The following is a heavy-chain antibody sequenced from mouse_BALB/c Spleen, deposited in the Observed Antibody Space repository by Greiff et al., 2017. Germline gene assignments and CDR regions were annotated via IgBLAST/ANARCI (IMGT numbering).Heavy chain of an antibody. CDR1: GFTFSSFG. D-gene: IGHD2-14*01. CDR2: ISSGSSTI. J-gene: IGHJ4*01. Sequence: DVHLVESGGGLVQPGGSRKLSCAASGFTFSSFGMHWVRQAPEKGLEWVAYISSGSSTIYYADTVKGRFTISRDNPKNTLFLQMTSLRSEDTAMYYCARTEGYDYAMDYWGQGTSVTVSS. CDR3: ARTEGYDYAMDY. V-gene: IGHV5-17*02.